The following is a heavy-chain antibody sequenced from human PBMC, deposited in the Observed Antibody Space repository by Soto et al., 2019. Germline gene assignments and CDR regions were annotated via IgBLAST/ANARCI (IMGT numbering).Heavy chain of an antibody. CDR2: IYSGGST. V-gene: IGHV3-53*01. D-gene: IGHD2-15*01. CDR3: ARALQKGTPDAFDI. J-gene: IGHJ3*02. CDR1: GFTVSSNY. Sequence: GGSLRLSCAASGFTVSSNYMSWVRQAPGKGLEWVSVIYSGGSTYYADSVKGRFTISRDNSKNTLYLQMNSLRAEDTAVYYCARALQKGTPDAFDIWGQGTMVTVSS.